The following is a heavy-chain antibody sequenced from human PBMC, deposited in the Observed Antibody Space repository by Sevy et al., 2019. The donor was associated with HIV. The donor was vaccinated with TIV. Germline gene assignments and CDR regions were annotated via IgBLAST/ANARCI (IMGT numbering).Heavy chain of an antibody. D-gene: IGHD3-10*01. J-gene: IGHJ4*02. V-gene: IGHV3-30*04. CDR3: ARDRGAEYGSGSVYFDY. CDR2: ISYDGSNK. CDR1: GFTFSSYA. Sequence: QPGGSLRLSCAASGFTFSSYAMHWVRQAPGKGLEWVAVISYDGSNKYYADSVKGRFTISRDNSKNTLYLQMNSLRAEDTAVYYCARDRGAEYGSGSVYFDYWGQGTLVTVSS.